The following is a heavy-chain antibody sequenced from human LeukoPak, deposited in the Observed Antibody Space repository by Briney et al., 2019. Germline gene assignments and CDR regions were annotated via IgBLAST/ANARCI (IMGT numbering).Heavy chain of an antibody. V-gene: IGHV1-69*13. CDR3: ARLRSGSYTAGLDY. J-gene: IGHJ4*02. CDR2: IIPIFGTA. D-gene: IGHD1-26*01. Sequence: SVTVSCTASGGTFSSYAISWVRQAPGQGLEWMGGIIPIFGTANYAQKFQGRVTITADESTSTAYMELSSLRSEDTAVYYCARLRSGSYTAGLDYWGQGTLVTVSS. CDR1: GGTFSSYA.